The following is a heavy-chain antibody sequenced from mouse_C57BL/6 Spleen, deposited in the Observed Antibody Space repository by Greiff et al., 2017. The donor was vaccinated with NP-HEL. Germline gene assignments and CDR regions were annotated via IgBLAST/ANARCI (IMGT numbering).Heavy chain of an antibody. CDR1: GFNIKNTY. J-gene: IGHJ3*01. D-gene: IGHD2-3*01. Sequence: VQLKESVAELVRPGASVKLSCTASGFNIKNTYMHWVKQRPEQGLEWIGRIDPANGNTKYAPKFQGKATITADTSSNTAHLQLSSLTSEDTAIYYCARYDGYYGGGFAYWGQGTLVTVSA. V-gene: IGHV14-3*01. CDR2: IDPANGNT. CDR3: ARYDGYYGGGFAY.